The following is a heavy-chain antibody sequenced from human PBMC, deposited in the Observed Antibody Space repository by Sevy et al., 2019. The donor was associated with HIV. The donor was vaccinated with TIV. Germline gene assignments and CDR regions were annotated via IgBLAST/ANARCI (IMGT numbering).Heavy chain of an antibody. CDR1: GGSIRSGRYY. V-gene: IGHV4-61*02. D-gene: IGHD5-12*01. J-gene: IGHJ4*02. CDR3: ARAEGDCYNYGYFDS. CDR2: IFPSGGS. Sequence: SETLSLTCTVSGGSIRSGRYYWTWIRPPAGQGLEGIGRIFPSGGSNFNPSMLSRVSMFIVTSEKQFSLMLTSVTAADTAVYYWARAEGDCYNYGYFDSWGPGTLVTVSS.